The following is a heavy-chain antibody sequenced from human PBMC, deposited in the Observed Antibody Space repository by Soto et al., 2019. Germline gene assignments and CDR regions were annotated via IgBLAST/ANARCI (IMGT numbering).Heavy chain of an antibody. J-gene: IGHJ6*03. CDR3: ARHLFDSWKAYPYYYYMHL. CDR1: GGSIRSHN. D-gene: IGHD3-3*01. Sequence: QVQLQESGPGLVKPSETLSLTCSVPGGSIRSHNWSWIRQPPGKGLEWIGCMYYSAMTEYNPSLTSPVTITADTSNNQVSLKLSSVTAADTAVYYCARHLFDSWKAYPYYYYMHLSGKANAVTVS. CDR2: MYYSAMT. V-gene: IGHV4-59*08.